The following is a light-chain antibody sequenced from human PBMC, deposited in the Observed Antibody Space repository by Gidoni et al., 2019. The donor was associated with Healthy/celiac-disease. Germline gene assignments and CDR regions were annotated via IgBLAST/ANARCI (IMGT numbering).Light chain of an antibody. CDR1: QSISSW. CDR3: QQYNSYRGT. V-gene: IGKV1-5*03. CDR2: KAS. J-gene: IGKJ1*01. Sequence: DIQMTQSPSTLSASVGDRVTITCRASQSISSWLAWYQQKPGKAPNLLIYKASSLESEVPSRFIGSGSGTEFTLTIGSLQPEDFATYYCQQYNSYRGTFSQGTKVEIK.